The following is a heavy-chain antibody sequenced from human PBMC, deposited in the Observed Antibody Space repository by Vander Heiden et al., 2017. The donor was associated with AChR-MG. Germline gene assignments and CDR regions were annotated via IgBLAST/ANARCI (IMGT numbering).Heavy chain of an antibody. CDR2: IDPSDSYT. CDR1: GNSFSSYW. D-gene: IGHD3-22*01. Sequence: EVQLVQSGAEVKKPGESLRISCKDSGNSFSSYWISWVRQMPGKGLEWMGRIDPSDSYTNYNPSFRGHVSISADKSVSTAFLQWNSLKASDTAMYYCVRRGYYDSSGYPDYWGQGTLVTVSS. V-gene: IGHV5-10-1*03. J-gene: IGHJ4*02. CDR3: VRRGYYDSSGYPDY.